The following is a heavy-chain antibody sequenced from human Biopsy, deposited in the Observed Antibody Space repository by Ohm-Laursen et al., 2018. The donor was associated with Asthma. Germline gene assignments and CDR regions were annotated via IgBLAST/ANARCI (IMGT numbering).Heavy chain of an antibody. CDR1: GFTFDDYA. Sequence: SLRLSCAASGFTFDDYAMHWVRQAPGKGLEWVSGISWNSGSIGYADSVKGRFTISRDNAKNSLYLQMNSLRAEETALYYCANGEWELLEANFDFWGQGTLVTVSS. V-gene: IGHV3-9*01. J-gene: IGHJ4*02. CDR3: ANGEWELLEANFDF. D-gene: IGHD1-26*01. CDR2: ISWNSGSI.